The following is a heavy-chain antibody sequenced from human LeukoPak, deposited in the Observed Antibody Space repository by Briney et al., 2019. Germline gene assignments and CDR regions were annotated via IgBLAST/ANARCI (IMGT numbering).Heavy chain of an antibody. Sequence: GRSLRLSCAASGFTFDDYGMHWVRQAPGKGLEWVSGISWNSGSIDFADSVKGRFTISRDNAKNSLYLQMNSLRAEDTAFYYCAKATGVSGNDFDYWGQGTLVTVSS. D-gene: IGHD1-1*01. CDR3: AKATGVSGNDFDY. J-gene: IGHJ4*02. V-gene: IGHV3-9*01. CDR1: GFTFDDYG. CDR2: ISWNSGSI.